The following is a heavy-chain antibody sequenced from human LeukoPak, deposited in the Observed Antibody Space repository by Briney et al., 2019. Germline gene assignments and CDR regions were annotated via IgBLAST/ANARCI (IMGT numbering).Heavy chain of an antibody. D-gene: IGHD2-15*01. CDR3: ARDPLTDCSGGSCYSEGFDP. CDR2: ISYDGNYK. J-gene: IGHJ5*02. V-gene: IGHV3-30-3*01. CDR1: GFTFSDYA. Sequence: AGGSLRLSCAASGFTFSDYAMHWVRQAPGKGLEWVAVISYDGNYKYSADSMKGRFTVSRDNSKNMLYLHMNSLRPEDTAVYYCARDPLTDCSGGSCYSEGFDPWGQGTLVTVSS.